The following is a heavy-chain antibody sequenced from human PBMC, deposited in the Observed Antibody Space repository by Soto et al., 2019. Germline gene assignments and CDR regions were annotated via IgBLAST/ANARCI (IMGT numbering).Heavy chain of an antibody. CDR3: ARRILYLGSWAFDI. Sequence: PGGSLRLSCAASGFTFSSYSMNWVRQAPGKGLEWVSYISSSSSTIYYADSVKGRFAISRDNAKNSLYLQMNSLRDEDTAVYYCARRILYLGSWAFDIWGQGTMVTVSS. D-gene: IGHD2-8*01. CDR1: GFTFSSYS. V-gene: IGHV3-48*02. J-gene: IGHJ3*02. CDR2: ISSSSSTI.